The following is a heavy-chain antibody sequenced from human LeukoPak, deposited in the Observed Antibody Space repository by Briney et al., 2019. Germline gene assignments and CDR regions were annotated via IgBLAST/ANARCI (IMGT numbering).Heavy chain of an antibody. CDR3: AKDRVGRVRVFDI. CDR1: GFTFSSYG. Sequence: GGSLRLSCAASGFTFSSYGIHWVRQAPGKGLEWVTFIGHDGSNKYYADSVKGRFTISRDNSKNTLYVQMNSLRAEDTAVYYCAKDRVGRVRVFDIWGQGTMVTVSS. D-gene: IGHD3-16*01. V-gene: IGHV3-30*02. CDR2: IGHDGSNK. J-gene: IGHJ3*02.